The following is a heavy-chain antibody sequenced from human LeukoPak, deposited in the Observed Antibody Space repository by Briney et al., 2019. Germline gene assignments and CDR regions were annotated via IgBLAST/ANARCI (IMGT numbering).Heavy chain of an antibody. CDR2: IKSKTDGGTT. J-gene: IGHJ4*02. CDR1: GFTFSNAW. V-gene: IGHV3-15*01. Sequence: GGSLRLSCAASGFTFSNAWMSWVRQAPGKGLEWVGRIKSKTDGGTTDYAAPVKGRFTISRDDSQNTLYLQMNSLKTEDTAVYYCTIGSSGSSNFDYWGQGTLVTVSS. CDR3: TIGSSGSSNFDY. D-gene: IGHD3-10*01.